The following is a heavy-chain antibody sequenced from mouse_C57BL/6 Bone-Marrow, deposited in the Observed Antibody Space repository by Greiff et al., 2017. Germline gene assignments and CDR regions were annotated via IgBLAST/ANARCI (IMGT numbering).Heavy chain of an antibody. CDR1: GYSFTSYY. Sequence: VQLQQSGPELVKPGASVKISCKASGYSFTSYYIHWVKQRPGQGLEWIGWIYPGGGNTKYNEKIKGKATLTADTSSSTAYMPLSSLTSEDSAVYYCARDYYGSWFAYWGQGTLVTVSA. D-gene: IGHD1-1*01. J-gene: IGHJ3*01. V-gene: IGHV1-66*01. CDR2: IYPGGGNT. CDR3: ARDYYGSWFAY.